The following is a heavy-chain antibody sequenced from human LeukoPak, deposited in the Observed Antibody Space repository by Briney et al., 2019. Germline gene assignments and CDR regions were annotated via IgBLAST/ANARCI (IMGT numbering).Heavy chain of an antibody. CDR1: GFTFSSYS. CDR2: IRKNSNTI. D-gene: IGHD3-22*01. V-gene: IGHV3-48*01. J-gene: IGHJ3*02. CDR3: ARDHHRRLYDSQARNTFDI. Sequence: AGGSLRLSCAASGFTFSSYSMNWVRQAPGKGLEGVSYIRKNSNTIYYAHSVKGRFNIPRDNAQNSLYLQMKSLRADDTAVYYCARDHHRRLYDSQARNTFDIWGQGTMVTVSS.